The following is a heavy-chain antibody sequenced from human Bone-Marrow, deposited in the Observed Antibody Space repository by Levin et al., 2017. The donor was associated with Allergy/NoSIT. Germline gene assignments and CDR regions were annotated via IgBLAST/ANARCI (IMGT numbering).Heavy chain of an antibody. CDR3: ARGSMVRGVQPFDP. J-gene: IGHJ5*02. CDR2: IYHSGST. CDR1: GGSISSGGYS. V-gene: IGHV4-30-2*01. D-gene: IGHD3-10*01. Sequence: SETLSLTCAVSGGSISSGGYSWSWIRQPPGKGLEWIGYIYHSGSTYYNPSLKSRVTISVDRSKNQFSLKLSSVTAADTAVYYCARGSMVRGVQPFDPWGQGTLVTVSS.